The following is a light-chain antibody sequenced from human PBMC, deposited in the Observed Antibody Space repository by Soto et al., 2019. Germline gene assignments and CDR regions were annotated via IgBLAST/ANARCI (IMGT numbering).Light chain of an antibody. J-gene: IGLJ3*02. CDR1: SSDVGAYNN. CDR2: EVS. V-gene: IGLV2-14*01. CDR3: SSYTYSNTLV. Sequence: QSALTQPASVSGSPGQSITFSCTGTSSDVGAYNNVSWYQQLPGKAPKLIIYEVSNRPSGVSNRFSGSKSGNTASLTISGLQPEDEADYYCSSYTYSNTLVFGGGTKVTVL.